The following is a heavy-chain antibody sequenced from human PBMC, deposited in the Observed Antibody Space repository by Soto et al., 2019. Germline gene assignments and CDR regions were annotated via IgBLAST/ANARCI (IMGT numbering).Heavy chain of an antibody. V-gene: IGHV3-74*01. CDR3: AREYYSSGTH. Sequence: EVQLVESGGGLVQPGGSLRLSCAASGFTFSTYWMQWVRQVPGEGLVWVSSISENGGITTYADSVKGRSTISRDNAKNTLYLQMNGLRVEDTAIYYCAREYYSSGTHWGQGTLVTVST. D-gene: IGHD3-10*01. CDR2: ISENGGIT. CDR1: GFTFSTYW. J-gene: IGHJ1*01.